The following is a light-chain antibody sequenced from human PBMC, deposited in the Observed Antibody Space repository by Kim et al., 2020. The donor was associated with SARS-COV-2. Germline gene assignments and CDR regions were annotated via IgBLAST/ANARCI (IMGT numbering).Light chain of an antibody. J-gene: IGLJ1*01. CDR1: SSNIGSNT. Sequence: QRVTISCSGSSSNIGSNTVNWYQQLPGTAPKLLIYSNNQRPSGVPDRFYGSKSGTSASLAISGLQSEDEADYYCAAWDDSLNGLYVFGTGTKVTVL. CDR2: SNN. CDR3: AAWDDSLNGLYV. V-gene: IGLV1-44*01.